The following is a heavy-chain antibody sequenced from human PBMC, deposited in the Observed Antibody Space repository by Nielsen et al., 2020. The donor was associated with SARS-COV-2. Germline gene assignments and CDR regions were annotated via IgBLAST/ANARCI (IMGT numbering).Heavy chain of an antibody. J-gene: IGHJ4*02. CDR3: ARHRQWELLGIDY. CDR2: HYYGGST. D-gene: IGHD1-26*01. CDR1: GGSISSNFYY. V-gene: IGHV4-39*01. Sequence: SETLSLTCSVSGGSISSNFYYWGWIHQPPGKGLEWIGSHYYGGSTYYNPSLKSRVTISVDTSKNQFSLRLTSVTAADTAVYYCARHRQWELLGIDYWGQGTLVTVSS.